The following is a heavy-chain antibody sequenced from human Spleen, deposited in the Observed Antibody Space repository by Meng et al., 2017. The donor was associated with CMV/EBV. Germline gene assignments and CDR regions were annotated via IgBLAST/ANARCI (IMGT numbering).Heavy chain of an antibody. CDR1: GFTFSRYG. CDR2: IRYDGSNK. V-gene: IGHV3-30*02. CDR3: ARDNRGSGWFDGGLDV. D-gene: IGHD6-19*01. Sequence: GGSLRLSCAASGFTFSRYGMHWVRQAPGKGLEWVAFIRYDGSNKNYADSVKGRSTVSRDNSKNTLYLQMNSLRAGDTAVYYCARDNRGSGWFDGGLDVWGQGTTVTVSS. J-gene: IGHJ6*02.